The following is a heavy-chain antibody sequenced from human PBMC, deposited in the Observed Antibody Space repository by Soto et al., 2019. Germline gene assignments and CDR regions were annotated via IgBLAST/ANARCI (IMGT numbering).Heavy chain of an antibody. D-gene: IGHD2-2*01. CDR3: ARVMAAMQNWLDP. CDR1: GGSISSIGYF. J-gene: IGHJ5*02. CDR2: IYHTGTT. V-gene: IGHV4-30-4*01. Sequence: SETRSRTCIVSGGSISSIGYFWMWIRQPPGKGLEWIGFIYHTGTTYYNPSLRSRVTISIDTSKSQFSMKLNSVTAADTAVYYCARVMAAMQNWLDPWGQGTLVTVSS.